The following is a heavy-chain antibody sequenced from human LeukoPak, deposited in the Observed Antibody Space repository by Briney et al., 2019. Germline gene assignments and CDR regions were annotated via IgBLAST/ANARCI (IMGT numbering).Heavy chain of an antibody. CDR2: FDPEDGET. CDR1: GYTLTELS. CDR3: ARDLSHRYYHRTGYAFDY. V-gene: IGHV1-24*01. D-gene: IGHD3-22*01. Sequence: ASVKVSCKVSGYTLTELSMHWVRQAPGKGLEWMGGFDPEDGETIYAQKFQGRVTMTEDTSTDTAYMELSSLRSEDTAVYYCARDLSHRYYHRTGYAFDYWGQGTLVTVSS. J-gene: IGHJ4*02.